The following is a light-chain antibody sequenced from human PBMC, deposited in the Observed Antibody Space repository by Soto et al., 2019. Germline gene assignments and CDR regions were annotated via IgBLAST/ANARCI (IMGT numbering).Light chain of an antibody. CDR3: CSYAGSYTFYV. CDR2: DVS. Sequence: QSVLTQPRSLSGSPGQSVTISCTGTSSDVGGYNYVSWYQQYPGTAPKLMIYDVSMRPSGVPDRFSGSKSGNTASLTISGLQAEDEADYYCCSYAGSYTFYVFGTGTKVTVL. J-gene: IGLJ1*01. CDR1: SSDVGGYNY. V-gene: IGLV2-11*01.